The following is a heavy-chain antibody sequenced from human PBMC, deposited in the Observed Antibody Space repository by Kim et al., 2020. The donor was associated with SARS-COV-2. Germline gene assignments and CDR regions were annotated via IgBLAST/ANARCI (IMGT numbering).Heavy chain of an antibody. CDR1: GFTFTSYG. V-gene: IGHV3-23*01. CDR3: VKGLGVD. CDR2: INDGDSIT. Sequence: GGSLRLSCTASGFTFTSYGMNWVRQAPGKGLVWVSRINDGDSITYYADSVKGRFTVSRDDSKNTLYLQMNSLRVEDTAVYFCVKGLGVDWGEG. D-gene: IGHD3-16*01. J-gene: IGHJ1*01.